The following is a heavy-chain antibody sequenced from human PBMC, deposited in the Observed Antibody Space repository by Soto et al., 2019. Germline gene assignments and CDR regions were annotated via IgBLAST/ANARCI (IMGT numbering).Heavy chain of an antibody. V-gene: IGHV4-31*03. Sequence: SETLSLTCTASGGSISSGGYYWSWSRQHPGKGLEWIGYIYYSGFTYYNPSLKSRVTISVYTSNNQFSLKLSSVTAAERAVYYCASYYNSGNFVDFWGQGTLDTFSS. CDR3: ASYYNSGNFVDF. CDR2: IYYSGFT. D-gene: IGHD3-10*01. CDR1: GGSISSGGYY. J-gene: IGHJ4*02.